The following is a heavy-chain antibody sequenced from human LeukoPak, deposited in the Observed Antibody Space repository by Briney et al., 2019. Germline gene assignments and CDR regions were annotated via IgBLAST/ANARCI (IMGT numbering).Heavy chain of an antibody. CDR2: FSYDGSKR. Sequence: GGSLRLSCAASGFTFSDYGIHWVRQAPGKGLEGVSDFSYDGSKRHYADSVKGRFTISRDNSKNTVYLKMNSLRAEDTAVYYCAKDAYERDDYGDHLRDFVDVWGQGNTVTVSS. V-gene: IGHV3-30*18. CDR1: GFTFSDYG. J-gene: IGHJ6*02. CDR3: AKDAYERDDYGDHLRDFVDV. D-gene: IGHD4-17*01.